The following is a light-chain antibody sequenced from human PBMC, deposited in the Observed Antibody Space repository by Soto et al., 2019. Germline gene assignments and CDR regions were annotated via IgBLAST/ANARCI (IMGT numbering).Light chain of an antibody. CDR3: QQYNSYSPDWT. J-gene: IGKJ1*01. V-gene: IGKV1-5*01. CDR2: DAS. CDR1: QSISSW. Sequence: DIQMTQSPSTLSASVGDRVTITCRASQSISSWLAWYQQKPGKAPKVLIYDASSLESGVPSRFSGSGSGTEFTLTISSLQPDDFATYYCQQYNSYSPDWTFGQGTKVEIK.